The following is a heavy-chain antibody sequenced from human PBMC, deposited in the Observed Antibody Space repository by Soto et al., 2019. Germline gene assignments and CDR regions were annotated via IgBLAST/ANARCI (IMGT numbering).Heavy chain of an antibody. Sequence: EVQLVESGGGLVQPGGSLRLSCEASGFTFRNYDMHWVRQGTGKGLEWVSGISAAGDPDYADSVEGRFTISRENAQNSFFLQTNSLRVGDTAVYYCARTDRDFSGLDVWGQGTTVIVSS. CDR1: GFTFRNYD. V-gene: IGHV3-13*05. J-gene: IGHJ6*02. CDR3: ARTDRDFSGLDV. CDR2: ISAAGDP.